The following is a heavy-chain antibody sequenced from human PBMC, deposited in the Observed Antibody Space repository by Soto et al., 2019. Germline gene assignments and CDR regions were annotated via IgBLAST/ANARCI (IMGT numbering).Heavy chain of an antibody. CDR2: IYYSGST. J-gene: IGHJ6*03. CDR3: ARGYYDFWSGYFQSYYYYYMDV. CDR1: GGSISSYY. D-gene: IGHD3-3*01. Sequence: SATLSLTCTVSGGSISSYYWSWIRQPPGKGLAWIGYIYYSGSTNYNPSLKGRVTISVDTSKNQFSLKLSSVTAADTAVYYCARGYYDFWSGYFQSYYYYYMDVWGKGTTVTVS. V-gene: IGHV4-59*08.